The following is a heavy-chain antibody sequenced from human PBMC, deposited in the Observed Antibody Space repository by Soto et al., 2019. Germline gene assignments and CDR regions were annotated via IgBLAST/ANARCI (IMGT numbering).Heavy chain of an antibody. V-gene: IGHV3-30*18. CDR2: ISYDGSNK. D-gene: IGHD3-3*01. CDR1: GFTFSSYG. CDR3: AKGYYDFWSGHIYYMDV. J-gene: IGHJ6*03. Sequence: GGSLRLSCAASGFTFSSYGMHWVRQAPGKGLEWVAVISYDGSNKYYADPVKGRFTISRDNSKNTLYLQMNSLRAEDTAVYYCAKGYYDFWSGHIYYMDVWGKGTTVTVSS.